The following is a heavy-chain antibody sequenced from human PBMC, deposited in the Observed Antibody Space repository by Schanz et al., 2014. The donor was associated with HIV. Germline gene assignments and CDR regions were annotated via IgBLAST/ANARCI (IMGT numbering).Heavy chain of an antibody. CDR1: GFSFSSYG. V-gene: IGHV3-33*06. CDR2: IWYDGSQK. CDR3: AKTSITLGMDV. Sequence: QVQLVESGGGVVQPGRSLRLSCAASGFSFSSYGIHWVRQGPGKGLEWGALIWYDGSQKYYADSVKGRFTISRDNSKNTLYLQMNSLRAEDTAIYYCAKTSITLGMDVWGQGTTVTVSS. J-gene: IGHJ6*02. D-gene: IGHD1-20*01.